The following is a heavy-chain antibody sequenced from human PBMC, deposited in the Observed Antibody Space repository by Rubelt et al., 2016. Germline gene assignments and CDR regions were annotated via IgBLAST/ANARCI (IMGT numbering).Heavy chain of an antibody. J-gene: IGHJ2*01. Sequence: QVQLQQWGAGLLKPSETLSLTCAVYGGSFSGYYWSWIRQPPGKGLEWIGEINHSGSTNYNPSLKSRVTISVDTSKNQFSLKLSSVTAADTAVYCCARRRRYSGSSYWYFDLWGRGTLVTVSS. CDR3: ARRRRYSGSSYWYFDL. CDR1: GGSFSGYY. V-gene: IGHV4-34*01. CDR2: INHSGST. D-gene: IGHD1-26*01.